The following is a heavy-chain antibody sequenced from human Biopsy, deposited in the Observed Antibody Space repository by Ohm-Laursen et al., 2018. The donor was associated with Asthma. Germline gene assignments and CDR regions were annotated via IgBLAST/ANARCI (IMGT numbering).Heavy chain of an antibody. D-gene: IGHD6-6*01. V-gene: IGHV4-39*02. Sequence: GTLSLTCIVSGDAMSTSGSYWGWIRQSPGKGLEWIGGIYYSGRTYYNPSLESRVNISADTSKNHFSLKVTSVTAAGTAVYYCARAVSSSSYWYFDLWGRGDLVTVSS. J-gene: IGHJ2*01. CDR1: GDAMSTSGSY. CDR3: ARAVSSSSYWYFDL. CDR2: IYYSGRT.